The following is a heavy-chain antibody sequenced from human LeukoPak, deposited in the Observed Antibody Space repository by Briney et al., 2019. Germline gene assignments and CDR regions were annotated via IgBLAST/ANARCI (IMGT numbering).Heavy chain of an antibody. J-gene: IGHJ4*02. D-gene: IGHD4-11*01. CDR3: AKSSDYNNYGIDY. CDR1: GFTFSHYA. V-gene: IGHV3-23*01. Sequence: GGSLRLSCAASGFTFSHYAMSWVRQAPGNGLEWVSGISGSGANTYYADSVKGRFTISRDNSKSTLYLQMSSLRAEDTALYYCAKSSDYNNYGIDYWGRRTLVTVSS. CDR2: ISGSGANT.